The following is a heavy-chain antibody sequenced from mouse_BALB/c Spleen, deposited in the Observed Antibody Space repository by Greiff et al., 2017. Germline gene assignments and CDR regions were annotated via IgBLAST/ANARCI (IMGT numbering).Heavy chain of an antibody. V-gene: IGHV1-14*01. CDR1: GYTFTSYV. Sequence: VQLQQSGPELVKPGASVKMSCKAPGYTFTSYVMHWVKQKPGQGLEWIGYINPYNDGTKYNEKFKGKATLTSDKSSSTAYMELSSLTSEDSAVYYCARNYDGYYFAYWGQGTLVTVSA. CDR2: INPYNDGT. CDR3: ARNYDGYYFAY. D-gene: IGHD2-3*01. J-gene: IGHJ3*01.